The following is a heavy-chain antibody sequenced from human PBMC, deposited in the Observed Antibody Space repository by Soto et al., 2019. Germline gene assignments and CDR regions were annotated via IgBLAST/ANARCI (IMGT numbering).Heavy chain of an antibody. V-gene: IGHV3-33*01. CDR2: IWYDGSNK. CDR1: GFTFSSYG. Sequence: GGSLRLSCAASGFTFSSYGMHWVRQAPGKGLEWVAVIWYDGSNKYYADSVKGRFTISRDNSKNTLYLQMNSLRAEDTAVYYCARDPGPYYYYCYMDVWGKGTTVTVSS. CDR3: ARDPGPYYYYCYMDV. J-gene: IGHJ6*03.